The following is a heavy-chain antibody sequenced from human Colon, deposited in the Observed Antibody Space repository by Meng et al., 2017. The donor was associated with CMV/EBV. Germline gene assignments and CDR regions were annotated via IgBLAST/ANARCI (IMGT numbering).Heavy chain of an antibody. CDR3: ARGNVVVPAAVRGPRPNYFDP. D-gene: IGHD2-2*02. V-gene: IGHV4-34*01. Sequence: SETLSLTCAVYGGSFSGYYWSWIRQPPGKGLEWIGEINHSGSTNYNASLKSRVTISVDTSKNQFSLNLSSVTAADTAVYYCARGNVVVPAAVRGPRPNYFDPWGQGTLVTVSS. CDR1: GGSFSGYY. CDR2: INHSGST. J-gene: IGHJ5*02.